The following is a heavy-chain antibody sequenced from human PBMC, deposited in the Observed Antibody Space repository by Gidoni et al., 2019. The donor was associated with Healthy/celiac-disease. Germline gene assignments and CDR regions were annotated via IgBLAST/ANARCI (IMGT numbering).Heavy chain of an antibody. CDR2: ISSSSSYT. D-gene: IGHD2-15*01. CDR3: AGQLGYCSGGSCRRWFDP. CDR1: GFTFGDYY. J-gene: IGHJ5*02. Sequence: QVQLVESGGGLVKPGGSLRLSCAASGFTFGDYYMSWIRQAPVKGLEWVSYISSSSSYTNYADSVKGRFTISRDNAKNSLYLQMNSLRAEDTAVYYCAGQLGYCSGGSCRRWFDPWGQGTLVTVSS. V-gene: IGHV3-11*05.